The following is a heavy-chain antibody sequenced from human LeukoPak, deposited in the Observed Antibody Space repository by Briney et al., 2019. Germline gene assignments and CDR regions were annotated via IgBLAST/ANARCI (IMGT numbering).Heavy chain of an antibody. CDR3: ARSVEYSSGWYYFDY. J-gene: IGHJ4*02. CDR1: GFTFSNYG. D-gene: IGHD6-19*01. V-gene: IGHV3-53*01. Sequence: GGSLRLSCAASGFTFSNYGMTWVRQAPGKGLEWVSVIYSGGSTYYADSVKGRFTISRDNSKNTLYLQMNSLRAEDTAVYYCARSVEYSSGWYYFDYWGQGTLVTVSS. CDR2: IYSGGST.